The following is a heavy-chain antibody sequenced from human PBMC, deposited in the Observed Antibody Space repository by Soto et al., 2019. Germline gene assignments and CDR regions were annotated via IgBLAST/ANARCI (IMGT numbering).Heavy chain of an antibody. CDR2: IYYSGST. D-gene: IGHD3-10*01. J-gene: IGHJ6*03. CDR3: ARDTVDYYGSGKKGYMDV. V-gene: IGHV4-31*03. CDR1: GGSISSGGYY. Sequence: QVQLQESGPGLVKPSQTLSLTCTVSGGSISSGGYYWSWIRQHPGKGLEWIGYIYYSGSTYYNPSLKSRVTVSVDTSKNQFCLKLSSVTAADTAVYYCARDTVDYYGSGKKGYMDVWGKGTTVTVSS.